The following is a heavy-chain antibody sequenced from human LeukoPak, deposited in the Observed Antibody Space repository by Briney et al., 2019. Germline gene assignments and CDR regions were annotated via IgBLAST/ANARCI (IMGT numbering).Heavy chain of an antibody. CDR1: GFTFSAYG. Sequence: GRSLRLSCAASGFTFSAYGMHWVRQAPGKGLEWVAIIWYDGTNKYYADSVKGRFTISRDNSKNTLYLQMNSLRAEDTAVYYCAKKAGNDYGDQNWFDPWGQGTLVTVSS. J-gene: IGHJ5*02. CDR3: AKKAGNDYGDQNWFDP. V-gene: IGHV3-33*06. D-gene: IGHD4-17*01. CDR2: IWYDGTNK.